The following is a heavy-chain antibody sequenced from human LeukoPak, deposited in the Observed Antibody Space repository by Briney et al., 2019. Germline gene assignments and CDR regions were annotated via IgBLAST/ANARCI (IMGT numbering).Heavy chain of an antibody. CDR2: INHSGST. Sequence: KTSETLSLTCAVYGGSFSGYYWSWIRQPPGKGLEWIGEINHSGSTNYNPSLKSRVTISVDTSKNQFSLKLSSVTAADTAVYYCARKLLLWFGELLYRYNWFDPWGQGTLVTVSS. D-gene: IGHD3-10*01. J-gene: IGHJ5*02. CDR1: GGSFSGYY. CDR3: ARKLLLWFGELLYRYNWFDP. V-gene: IGHV4-34*01.